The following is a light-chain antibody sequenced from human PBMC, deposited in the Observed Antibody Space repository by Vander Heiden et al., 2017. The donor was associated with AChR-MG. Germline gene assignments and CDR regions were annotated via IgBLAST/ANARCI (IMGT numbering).Light chain of an antibody. V-gene: IGLV2-11*01. CDR3: CSFANTYTLV. CDR2: HVN. CDR1: SGDVGASHF. J-gene: IGLJ2*01. Sequence: QSALTQPRSVSGSPGQSVTISCTGTSGDVGASHFVSWYQQHPGKAPKPMVYHVNKLPSGVPVRFSGSTSGNAASLTSSGLQAEDEADYYCCSFANTYTLVFGGGTNLTVL.